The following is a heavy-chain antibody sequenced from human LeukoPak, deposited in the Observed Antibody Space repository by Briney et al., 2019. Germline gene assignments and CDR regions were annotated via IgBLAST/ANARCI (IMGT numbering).Heavy chain of an antibody. CDR3: ARSSMVRDYGMDV. V-gene: IGHV4-30-4*08. CDR2: IYYSGST. J-gene: IGHJ6*02. Sequence: PSETLSLTCTVSGGSISSGGYYWSWIRQHPGKGLEWIGYIYYSGSTYYNPSLKSRVTISVDTSKNQFSLKLSSVTAADTAVYYCARSSMVRDYGMDVWGQGTTVTVSS. D-gene: IGHD3-10*01. CDR1: GGSISSGGYY.